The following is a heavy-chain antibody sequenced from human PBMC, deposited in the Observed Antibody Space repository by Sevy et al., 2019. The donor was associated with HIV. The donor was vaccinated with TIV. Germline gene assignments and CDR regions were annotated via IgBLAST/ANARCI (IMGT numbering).Heavy chain of an antibody. V-gene: IGHV3-21*01. J-gene: IGHJ6*02. CDR3: ARDKTILEGRYGMDV. D-gene: IGHD3-3*01. CDR1: GFTFSSYN. Sequence: GGSLRLSCAASGFTFSSYNMNWVRQAPGKGLEWASFVFSSSSYIYYADSVKGRFTISRDNTKNSLYLQMNSLRAEDTAVHYCARDKTILEGRYGMDVWGQGTTVTVSS. CDR2: VFSSSSYI.